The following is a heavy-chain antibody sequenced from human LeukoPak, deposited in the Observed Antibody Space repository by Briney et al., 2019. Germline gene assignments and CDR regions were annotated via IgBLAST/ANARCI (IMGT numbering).Heavy chain of an antibody. Sequence: PGGSPRLSCVASGFTFSNYPMIWVRQAPGKGLEWLSYIDGSSSTSYYEASVKGRFTISRDSAKNSVYLQMNSLRVEDTAVYYCARDRSYSIPEWGQGTLVTVSS. V-gene: IGHV3-48*04. CDR1: GFTFSNYP. CDR3: ARDRSYSIPE. CDR2: IDGSSSTS. D-gene: IGHD2-2*02. J-gene: IGHJ4*02.